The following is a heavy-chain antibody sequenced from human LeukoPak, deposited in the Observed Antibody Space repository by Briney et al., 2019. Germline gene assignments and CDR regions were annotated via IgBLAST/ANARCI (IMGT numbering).Heavy chain of an antibody. CDR1: GFTFSSYW. D-gene: IGHD6-19*01. CDR3: ARVTGIAVALFDY. V-gene: IGHV3-74*01. J-gene: IGHJ4*02. CDR2: INSDGSST. Sequence: GGSLRLSCAASGFTFSSYWMHWVRQAPGKGLVWVSRINSDGSSTSYADSVKGRFTISRDNAKNTLYLQMNSLRAEDTAVYYCARVTGIAVALFDYWGQGTLVTVSS.